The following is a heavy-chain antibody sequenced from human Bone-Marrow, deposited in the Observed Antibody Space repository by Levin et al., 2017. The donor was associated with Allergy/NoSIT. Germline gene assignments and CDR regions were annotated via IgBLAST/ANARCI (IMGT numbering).Heavy chain of an antibody. D-gene: IGHD6-6*01. CDR2: ISYDGSNK. Sequence: GGSLRLSCAASGFTFSSYAMHWVRQAPGKGLEWVAVISYDGSNKYYADSVKGRFTISRDNSKNTLYLQMNSLRAEDTAVYYCARGQLVGLFDYWGQGTLVTVSS. J-gene: IGHJ4*02. CDR1: GFTFSSYA. CDR3: ARGQLVGLFDY. V-gene: IGHV3-30-3*01.